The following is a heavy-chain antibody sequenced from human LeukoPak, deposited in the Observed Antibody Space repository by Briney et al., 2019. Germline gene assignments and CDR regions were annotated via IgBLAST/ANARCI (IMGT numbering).Heavy chain of an antibody. D-gene: IGHD6-19*01. Sequence: GGSLRLSCAASGFTCSSYWMSWVRQAPGKGLEWVANIKQDGSEKYYVDSVKGRFTISGDNAKNSLYLQMNSLRAEDTAVYYRARGGIAVAGTRENYYYYYMDVWGKGTTVTVSS. CDR3: ARGGIAVAGTRENYYYYYMDV. CDR2: IKQDGSEK. V-gene: IGHV3-7*01. CDR1: GFTCSSYW. J-gene: IGHJ6*03.